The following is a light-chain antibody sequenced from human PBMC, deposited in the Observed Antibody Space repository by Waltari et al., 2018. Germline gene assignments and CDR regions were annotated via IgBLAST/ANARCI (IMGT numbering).Light chain of an antibody. CDR2: KNG. V-gene: IGLV1-47*01. J-gene: IGLJ2*01. CDR3: AAWDDSLSGVI. Sequence: QSVLTQPPSASGTPGQRVTLSCSGSSSNIGPYYVYWYQLLPGTAPQLLIIKNGQRPSGGPDRFAASKSGTSASLAISGLRSEDEADYYCAAWDDSLSGVIFGGGTKLTVL. CDR1: SSNIGPYY.